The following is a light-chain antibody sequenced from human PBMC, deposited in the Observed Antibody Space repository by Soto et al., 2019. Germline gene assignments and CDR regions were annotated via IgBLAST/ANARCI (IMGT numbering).Light chain of an antibody. V-gene: IGLV2-14*01. J-gene: IGLJ2*01. CDR2: EVS. CDR1: SSDVGGYNY. Sequence: QSVLTQPASVSGSPGQSITISCPGTSSDVGGYNYVSWYQQHPGKAPKLMIYEVSNRPSGVSNRFSGSKSGNTASLTIPGLQAEDEADYYCSSYTSSSTVVFGGGTKLTVL. CDR3: SSYTSSSTVV.